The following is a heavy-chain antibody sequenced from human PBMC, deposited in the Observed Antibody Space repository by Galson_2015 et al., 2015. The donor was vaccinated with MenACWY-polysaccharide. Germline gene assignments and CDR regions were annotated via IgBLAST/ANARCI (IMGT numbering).Heavy chain of an antibody. Sequence: SLRLSCAASGFTFTSYAMSWVRQAPGKGLEWVSAIRSSGTNTYYADSVEGRFTISRDNSKNTLSLQMNSLRAEDTAVYYCARVRYSTGKYQFDYWGQGTLVAVSS. CDR1: GFTFTSYA. CDR2: IRSSGTNT. CDR3: ARVRYSTGKYQFDY. J-gene: IGHJ4*02. D-gene: IGHD2-2*01. V-gene: IGHV3-23*01.